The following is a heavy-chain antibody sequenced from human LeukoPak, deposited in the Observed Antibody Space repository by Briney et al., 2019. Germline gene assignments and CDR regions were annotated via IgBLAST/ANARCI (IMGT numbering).Heavy chain of an antibody. V-gene: IGHV4-59*01. Sequence: SETLSLTCTVSGGSISSSYWSWIRQPPGKGLEWIGYIYYTGSTTYNPSLKSRVTISVDTSKNQSSLKLRSVTAADTAVYYCARDYGDIPPDWYYDLWGRGTLVTVSS. J-gene: IGHJ2*01. CDR2: IYYTGST. CDR3: ARDYGDIPPDWYYDL. D-gene: IGHD4-17*01. CDR1: GGSISSSY.